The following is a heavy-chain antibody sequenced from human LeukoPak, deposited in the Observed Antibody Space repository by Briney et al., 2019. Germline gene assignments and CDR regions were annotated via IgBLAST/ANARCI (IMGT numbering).Heavy chain of an antibody. Sequence: SETLSLTCAFYGGSFTGYSWSWIRQSPGKGLEWIGVVNHGGSTNYNPSLKSRVTISIDTSMNQFSLNLTPVSAADTAVYYCARGRSNYGPWGPGTLVTVSS. D-gene: IGHD4-17*01. CDR1: GGSFTGYS. J-gene: IGHJ5*02. CDR3: ARGRSNYGP. CDR2: VNHGGST. V-gene: IGHV4-34*01.